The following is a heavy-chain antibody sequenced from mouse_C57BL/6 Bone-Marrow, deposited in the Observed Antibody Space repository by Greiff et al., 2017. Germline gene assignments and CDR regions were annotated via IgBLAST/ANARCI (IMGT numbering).Heavy chain of an antibody. Sequence: VKLQESGPGLVQPSQSLSITCTVSGFSLTSYGVHWVRQSPGKGLEWLGVIWRGGSTDYNAAFMSRLSITKDNSKSQVFSKMNSLQADDTAIYYCAIHCSSYGYAMDYWGQGTSVTVSA. V-gene: IGHV2-5*01. CDR1: GFSLTSYG. J-gene: IGHJ4*01. CDR3: AIHCSSYGYAMDY. D-gene: IGHD1-1*01. CDR2: IWRGGST.